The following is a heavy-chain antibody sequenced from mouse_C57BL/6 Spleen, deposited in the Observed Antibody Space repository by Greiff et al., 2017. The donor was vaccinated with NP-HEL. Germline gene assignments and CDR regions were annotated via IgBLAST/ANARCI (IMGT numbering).Heavy chain of an antibody. V-gene: IGHV5-4*01. CDR3: ARGGLRRREFDY. Sequence: EVQLVESGGGLVKPGGSLKLSCAASGFTFSSYAMSWVRQTPEKRLEWVATISDGGSYTYYPDNVKGRFTISRDNAKNNLYLQMSHLKSEDTAMYYCARGGLRRREFDYWGQGTTLTVSS. CDR2: ISDGGSYT. CDR1: GFTFSSYA. D-gene: IGHD2-4*01. J-gene: IGHJ2*01.